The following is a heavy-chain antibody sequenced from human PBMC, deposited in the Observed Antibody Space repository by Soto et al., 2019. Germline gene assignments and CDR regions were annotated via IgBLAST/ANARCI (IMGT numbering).Heavy chain of an antibody. CDR3: ARHYPIGNNWNYFDH. D-gene: IGHD1-1*01. Sequence: SETLSLTCSVSGGSSSNYYWGWIRQPPGKALEWIGYIFNNGRTNSHPSLDSRVTMSIDASKNQFSLKVNSVTAADTALYFCARHYPIGNNWNYFDHWGRGTLVTVSS. V-gene: IGHV4-59*08. J-gene: IGHJ4*02. CDR2: IFNNGRT. CDR1: GGSSSNYY.